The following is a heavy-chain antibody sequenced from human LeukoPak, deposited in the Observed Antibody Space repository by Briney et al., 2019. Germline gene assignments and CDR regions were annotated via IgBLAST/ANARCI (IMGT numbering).Heavy chain of an antibody. D-gene: IGHD6-13*01. CDR2: ISYDGSNK. V-gene: IGHV3-30-3*01. Sequence: PGGSLRPSCAASGFTFSSYAMHWVRQAPGKGLEWVAVISYDGSNKYYADSVKGRFTISRDNSKNTLYLQMNSLRAEDTAVYYCARGPRMYSSSWYSSYYFDYWGQGTLVTVSS. CDR1: GFTFSSYA. J-gene: IGHJ4*02. CDR3: ARGPRMYSSSWYSSYYFDY.